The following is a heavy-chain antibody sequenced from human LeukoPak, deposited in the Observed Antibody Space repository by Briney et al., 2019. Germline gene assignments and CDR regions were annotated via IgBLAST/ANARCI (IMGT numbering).Heavy chain of an antibody. CDR2: IRDSGGRT. CDR1: GITLSNYG. CDR3: AKRGVVIRVILVGFHKEAYYFDS. Sequence: GGSLRLSCAVSGITLSNYGMSWVRQAPGKGLEWVAGIRDSGGRTNYADSVKGRFTISRDNPKNTLYLQMNSLRAEDTAVYFCAKRGVVIRVILVGFHKEAYYFDSWGEGALVTVSS. V-gene: IGHV3-23*01. J-gene: IGHJ4*02. D-gene: IGHD3-22*01.